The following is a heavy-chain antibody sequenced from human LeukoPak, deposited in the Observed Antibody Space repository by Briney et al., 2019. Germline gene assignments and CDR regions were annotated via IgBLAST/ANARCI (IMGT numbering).Heavy chain of an antibody. CDR1: GGSISSYY. Sequence: SETLSLTCTVSGGSISSYYWSWIRQPPGKGLEWIGYIYYSGSTNYNPSLKSRVTISVDTSKNQFSLKLSSVTDADTAVYYCAREGLGYCTNGVCYETNYYYYYYMDVWGKGTTVTVSS. CDR3: AREGLGYCTNGVCYETNYYYYYYMDV. CDR2: IYYSGST. D-gene: IGHD2-8*01. J-gene: IGHJ6*03. V-gene: IGHV4-59*01.